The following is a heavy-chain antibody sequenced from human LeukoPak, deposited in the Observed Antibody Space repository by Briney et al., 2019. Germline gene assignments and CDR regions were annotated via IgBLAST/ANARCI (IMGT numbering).Heavy chain of an antibody. CDR3: ARAGLSYYDSSGYYGGDDY. CDR1: GYTFTSYY. CDR2: INPSGGST. J-gene: IGHJ4*02. Sequence: GASVKVSCKASGYTFTSYYMHWVRQAPGQGLEWMGIINPSGGSTSYAQKFQGRVTMTRDMSTSTVYMELSSLRSEDTAVYYCARAGLSYYDSSGYYGGDDYWGQGTLVTVSS. V-gene: IGHV1-46*01. D-gene: IGHD3-22*01.